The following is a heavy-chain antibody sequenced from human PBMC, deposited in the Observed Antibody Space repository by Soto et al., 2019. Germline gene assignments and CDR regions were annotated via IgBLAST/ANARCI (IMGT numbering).Heavy chain of an antibody. D-gene: IGHD4-17*01. J-gene: IGHJ6*02. V-gene: IGHV1-69*01. CDR3: ARARLSYGDPNSYFFYGLDV. Sequence: QVQLVQSGAEVKRPGSSVKVSCKASGDMFRNSAFTWVRQAPGQGLAWMGVIIPLFRKTNVAQNFQGRVTFTADESTSSLYMEAASLTSEDTAVYYCARARLSYGDPNSYFFYGLDVWGQGTTITVSS. CDR1: GDMFRNSA. CDR2: IIPLFRKT.